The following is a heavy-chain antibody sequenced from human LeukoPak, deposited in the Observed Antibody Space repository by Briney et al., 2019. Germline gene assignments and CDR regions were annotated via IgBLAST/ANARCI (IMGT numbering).Heavy chain of an antibody. J-gene: IGHJ5*02. V-gene: IGHV4-39*01. CDR1: GGSIRNSSFY. D-gene: IGHD3-10*01. CDR2: IYYSGST. Sequence: PSETLSLTCTVSGGSIRNSSFYWGWIRQPPVKGLEWIGSIYYSGSTYYNPSLKTRVTMSVDTSKNQFSLKLSSVTATDTAMYFCATQSRDYYDSGSYYNWFDPWGQGTLVTVSS. CDR3: ATQSRDYYDSGSYYNWFDP.